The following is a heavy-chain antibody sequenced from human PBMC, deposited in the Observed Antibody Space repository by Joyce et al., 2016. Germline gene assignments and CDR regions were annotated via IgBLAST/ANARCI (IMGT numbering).Heavy chain of an antibody. CDR1: GFTFGTYW. V-gene: IGHV3-74*01. CDR2: LNADGTTT. Sequence: EVQLVESGGGLVQPGGSLRLSCAASGFTFGTYWMHWVRQAPGKGLVWVARLNADGTTTWYSDSVKGRFTVSRDNAKNTRYLQMNSLREWDTAIYYCARGAAGMSYFEFWGRGAPVTVSS. D-gene: IGHD6-13*01. CDR3: ARGAAGMSYFEF. J-gene: IGHJ4*02.